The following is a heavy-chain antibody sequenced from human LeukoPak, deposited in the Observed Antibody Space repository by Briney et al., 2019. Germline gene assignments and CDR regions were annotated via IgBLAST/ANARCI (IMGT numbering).Heavy chain of an antibody. V-gene: IGHV3-7*01. J-gene: IGHJ4*02. CDR2: IKNDGSEK. CDR1: GFTFSTFC. CDR3: ARSSGEPWSGERFHF. Sequence: GGSLRLSCAASGFTFSTFCMSWVRQAPGKGLEWVANIKNDGSEKHYVDSVNGRFIISRDDAKNSLYLQMNSLRADDTAVYYCARSSGEPWSGERFHFGGQGTLVTVSS. D-gene: IGHD3-3*01.